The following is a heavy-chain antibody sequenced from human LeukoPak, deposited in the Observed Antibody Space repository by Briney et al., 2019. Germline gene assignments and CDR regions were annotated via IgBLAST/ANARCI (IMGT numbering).Heavy chain of an antibody. CDR2: ISGSGGST. J-gene: IGHJ5*02. CDR1: GFTFSDNY. D-gene: IGHD6-19*01. Sequence: GGSLRLSCAASGFTFSDNYMSWIRQAPGKGLEWVSAISGSGGSTYYADSVKGRFTISRDNSKNTLYLQMNSLRAEDTAVYYCAKERVSGGWNRFDPWGQGTLVTVSS. V-gene: IGHV3-23*01. CDR3: AKERVSGGWNRFDP.